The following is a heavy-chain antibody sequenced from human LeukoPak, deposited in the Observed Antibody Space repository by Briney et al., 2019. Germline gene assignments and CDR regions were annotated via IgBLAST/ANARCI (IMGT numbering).Heavy chain of an antibody. CDR2: ISYDGSNK. V-gene: IGHV3-30*03. J-gene: IGHJ3*02. CDR1: GFTFSSYG. CDR3: ARGGYYYDSSGYYHDAFDI. Sequence: GGSLRLSCAASGFTFSSYGMHWVRQAPGKGLEWVAVISYDGSNKYYADSVKGRFTISRDNSKNTLYLQMNSLRDEDTAVYYCARGGYYYDSSGYYHDAFDIWGQGTMVTVSS. D-gene: IGHD3-22*01.